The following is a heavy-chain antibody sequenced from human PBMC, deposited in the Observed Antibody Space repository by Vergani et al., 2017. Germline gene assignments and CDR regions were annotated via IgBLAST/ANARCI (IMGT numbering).Heavy chain of an antibody. CDR3: AREAVTTIYYYCGMDV. Sequence: QVQLVQSGAEVKKPGASVKVSCKASGYTFTSYYMHWVRQAPGQGLEWMGIINPSGGSTSYAQKFQGRVTMTRDTSTSTVYMELSSLRSEDTAVYYCAREAVTTIYYYCGMDVWGQGTTVTVSS. V-gene: IGHV1-46*01. D-gene: IGHD4-17*01. J-gene: IGHJ6*02. CDR1: GYTFTSYY. CDR2: INPSGGST.